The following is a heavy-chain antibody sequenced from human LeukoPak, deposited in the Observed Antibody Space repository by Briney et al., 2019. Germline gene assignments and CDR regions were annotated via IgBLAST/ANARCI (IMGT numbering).Heavy chain of an antibody. V-gene: IGHV5-51*01. CDR2: IYPGDSDT. Sequence: GESLKISCKGSGYSFTSYWIGWVRQMPGKGLEWMGIIYPGDSDTRYSPSFQGQVTISADKSISTAYLQWSSLKASDTAMYYCATVSVPAASKPRRRAFDIWGQGTMVTVSS. J-gene: IGHJ3*02. CDR3: ATVSVPAASKPRRRAFDI. CDR1: GYSFTSYW. D-gene: IGHD2-2*01.